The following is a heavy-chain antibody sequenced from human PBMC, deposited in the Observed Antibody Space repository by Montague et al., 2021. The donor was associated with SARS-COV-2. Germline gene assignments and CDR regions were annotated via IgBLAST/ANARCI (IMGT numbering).Heavy chain of an antibody. D-gene: IGHD2-2*01. J-gene: IGHJ6*02. V-gene: IGHV3-21*01. Sequence: SLRRSCAASGFTFSSYSMNWVRQAPGKGLEWVSSISSSSSYIYYADSVKGRFTISRDNAKNSLYLQMNSLRAEDTAVYYCAREGDIVVVPAAMHYYYYGMDVWGQGTTVTVSS. CDR2: ISSSSSYI. CDR1: GFTFSSYS. CDR3: AREGDIVVVPAAMHYYYYGMDV.